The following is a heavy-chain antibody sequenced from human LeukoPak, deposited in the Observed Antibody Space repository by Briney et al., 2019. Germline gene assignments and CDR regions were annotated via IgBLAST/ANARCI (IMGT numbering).Heavy chain of an antibody. J-gene: IGHJ4*02. V-gene: IGHV1-2*02. Sequence: ASVKVSCKASGYIFTDSYMHWVRQAPGQGLEWMGWINPNSGETKFAQRFQGRVTLIRDTAISTVYMDLGGLRSDDTAVYYCARVLFNSGYDYWGQGSLVTVSS. CDR3: ARVLFNSGYDY. D-gene: IGHD3-9*01. CDR1: GYIFTDSY. CDR2: INPNSGET.